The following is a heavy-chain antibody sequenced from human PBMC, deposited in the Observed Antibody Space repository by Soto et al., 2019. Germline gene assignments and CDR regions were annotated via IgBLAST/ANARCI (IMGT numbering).Heavy chain of an antibody. CDR3: AKDRSSGSPYYGMDF. Sequence: GGSLRLSCAASGFTFGDYAMHWVRQVPGKGLEWVSGFKWNSGDVGYADSVKGRFTISRDNAMNSLYLQMNSLRPEDTAVYYCAKDRSSGSPYYGMDFWGQGTMVTVSS. J-gene: IGHJ6*02. D-gene: IGHD3-10*01. V-gene: IGHV3-9*01. CDR2: FKWNSGDV. CDR1: GFTFGDYA.